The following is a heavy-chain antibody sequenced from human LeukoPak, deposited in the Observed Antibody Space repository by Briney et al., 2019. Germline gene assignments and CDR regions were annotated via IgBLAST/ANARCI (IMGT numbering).Heavy chain of an antibody. CDR3: ARRYGGYWASDS. Sequence: GRSLRLSCAASGFTSSHYWMHWVRQAPGKGLVWVSRINSDGSSTCYADSVKGRFTISRDNAKNTLYLQMNSLRVEDTAVYYCARRYGGYWASDSWGQGTMVTVSS. CDR1: GFTSSHYW. D-gene: IGHD2-21*01. V-gene: IGHV3-74*01. J-gene: IGHJ3*02. CDR2: INSDGSST.